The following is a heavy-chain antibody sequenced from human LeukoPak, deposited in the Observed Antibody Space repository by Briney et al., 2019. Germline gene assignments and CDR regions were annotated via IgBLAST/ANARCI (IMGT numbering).Heavy chain of an antibody. CDR2: ISNDGVYT. J-gene: IGHJ4*02. D-gene: IGHD3-22*01. CDR1: GFTLRNYA. V-gene: IGHV3-23*01. CDR3: AKGSSGGRPYYFDY. Sequence: GGSLTLSCVASGFTLRNYAMSGVRQSPGKGLEWISTISNDGVYTFHADSVKGRLTISRDNSKNTLYLQMDSPRAEDTAIYYCAKGSSGGRPYYFDYWGQGTLVTVSS.